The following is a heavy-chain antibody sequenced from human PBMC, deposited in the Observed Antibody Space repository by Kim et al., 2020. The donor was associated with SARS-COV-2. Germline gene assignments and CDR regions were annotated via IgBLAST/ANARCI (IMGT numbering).Heavy chain of an antibody. CDR3: AKNAARYNYNPEDY. CDR1: GFSFSSYG. V-gene: IGHV3-23*01. D-gene: IGHD1-1*01. Sequence: GGSLRLSCAASGFSFSSYGMAWVRQAPGKGLEWVSTISSNGGSTYYADSVKGRFTISRDNSKNTLYLQMNRLRAEDTALFYCAKNAARYNYNPEDYWGQGTLVTVSS. CDR2: ISSNGGST. J-gene: IGHJ4*02.